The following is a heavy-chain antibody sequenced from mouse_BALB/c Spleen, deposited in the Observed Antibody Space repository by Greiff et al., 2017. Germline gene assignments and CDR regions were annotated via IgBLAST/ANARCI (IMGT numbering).Heavy chain of an antibody. CDR1: GFSLTSYG. Sequence: VKVVESGPGLVAPSQSLSITCTVSGFSLTSYGVHWVRQPPGKGLEWLGVIWAGGSTDYNSALKSRLSISKDNSKSQVFLKMNSLQTDDTARYYCARDGIYDGYLFYAMDYWGQGTSVTVSS. V-gene: IGHV2-9*02. D-gene: IGHD2-3*01. CDR2: IWAGGST. CDR3: ARDGIYDGYLFYAMDY. J-gene: IGHJ4*01.